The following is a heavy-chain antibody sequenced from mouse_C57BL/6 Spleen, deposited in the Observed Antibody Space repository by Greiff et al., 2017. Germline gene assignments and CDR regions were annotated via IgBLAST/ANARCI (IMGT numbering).Heavy chain of an antibody. V-gene: IGHV5-17*01. J-gene: IGHJ2*01. D-gene: IGHD1-2*01. Sequence: EVQLVESGGGLVKPGGSLKLSCAASGFTFSDYGMHWVRQAPEKGLEWVAYISSGSSTLYYADTVKGLFTIAIDNAKNTLYLQMPSLRSEDTAMYYCAGGCLANYYDYWGQGTTLTVSS. CDR1: GFTFSDYG. CDR3: AGGCLANYYDY. CDR2: ISSGSSTL.